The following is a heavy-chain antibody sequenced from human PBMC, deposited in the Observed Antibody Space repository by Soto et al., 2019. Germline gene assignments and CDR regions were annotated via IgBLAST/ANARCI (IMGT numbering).Heavy chain of an antibody. CDR1: GGTFSSYA. CDR3: ARSMPPNIVVVPAAPWVYYYGMDV. D-gene: IGHD2-2*01. V-gene: IGHV1-69*13. Sequence: SVKVSGKASGGTFSSYAISWVRQAPGQGLEWMGGIIPIFGTANYAQKFQGRVTITADESTSTAYMELSSLRSEDTAVYYCARSMPPNIVVVPAAPWVYYYGMDVWGQGTTVTVSS. J-gene: IGHJ6*02. CDR2: IIPIFGTA.